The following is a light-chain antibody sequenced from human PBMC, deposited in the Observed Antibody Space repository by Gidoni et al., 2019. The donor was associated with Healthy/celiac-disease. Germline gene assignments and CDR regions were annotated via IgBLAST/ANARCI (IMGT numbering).Light chain of an antibody. CDR2: AAS. Sequence: AIRITQAPSSLSASTGDRVTLTCRASQGISSYLAWYQQTPGKAPKLLIYAASTLQSEVPSRFSGSGSGTDFTLTISCLQSEDFATYYCQQYYSYPPTFGQGTKVEIK. CDR3: QQYYSYPPT. CDR1: QGISSY. J-gene: IGKJ1*01. V-gene: IGKV1-8*01.